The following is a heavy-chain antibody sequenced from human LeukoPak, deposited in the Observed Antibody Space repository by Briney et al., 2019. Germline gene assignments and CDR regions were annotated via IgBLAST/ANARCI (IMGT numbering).Heavy chain of an antibody. CDR2: INHSGST. Sequence: SETLSLTCAVYGGSFSGYYWSWIRQPPGKGLEWIGEINHSGSTNYNPSLKSRVTMSVDTSKNQFSLKLSSVTAADTAVYYCARDATGTAMGYYFDYWGQGTLVTVSS. J-gene: IGHJ4*02. CDR1: GGSFSGYY. CDR3: ARDATGTAMGYYFDY. V-gene: IGHV4-34*01. D-gene: IGHD5-18*01.